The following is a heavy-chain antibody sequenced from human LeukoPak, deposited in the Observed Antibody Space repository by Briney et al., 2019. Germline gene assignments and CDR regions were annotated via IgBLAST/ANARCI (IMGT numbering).Heavy chain of an antibody. D-gene: IGHD3-3*01. CDR2: ISAYNGNT. J-gene: IGHJ6*03. Sequence: ASVKVSCKASGYTFTSYGISWVRQAPGQGLEWMGWISAYNGNTNYAQKLQGRVTMTTDTSTSTAYVELRSLRSDDTAVYYCARDIPYFGVVPYYYYYMDVWGKGTTVTVSS. V-gene: IGHV1-18*01. CDR1: GYTFTSYG. CDR3: ARDIPYFGVVPYYYYYMDV.